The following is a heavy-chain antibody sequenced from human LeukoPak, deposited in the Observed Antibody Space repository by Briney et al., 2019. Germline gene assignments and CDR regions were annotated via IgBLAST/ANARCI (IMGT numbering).Heavy chain of an antibody. D-gene: IGHD3-3*01. Sequence: ASVKVSCKPSGYTFTSYGISWVGQAPGHGLEWVGWISAYNGKTNYAQKLPGRVTMTTDTSTSTAYMTLRSLRSDDTAVYYCARLIDFWSGYYANWFDPWGQGTLLTVSS. V-gene: IGHV1-18*01. CDR1: GYTFTSYG. CDR2: ISAYNGKT. CDR3: ARLIDFWSGYYANWFDP. J-gene: IGHJ5*02.